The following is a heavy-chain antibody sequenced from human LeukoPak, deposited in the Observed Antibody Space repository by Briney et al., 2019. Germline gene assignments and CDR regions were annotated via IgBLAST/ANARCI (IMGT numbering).Heavy chain of an antibody. CDR2: IYPGPGAGPGGSNP. V-gene: IGHV5-51*01. Sequence: GESLQISCKTSGYTFTNYWIGWVRQMPGKGLEWMGIIYPGPGAGPGGSNPIYSPSFQGQVTISADNSITTAYLQWSGLKASDTAMYYCVRHSTRPNWYSPIDYWGQGTLVTVSS. J-gene: IGHJ4*02. D-gene: IGHD2-21*01. CDR1: GYTFTNYW. CDR3: VRHSTRPNWYSPIDY.